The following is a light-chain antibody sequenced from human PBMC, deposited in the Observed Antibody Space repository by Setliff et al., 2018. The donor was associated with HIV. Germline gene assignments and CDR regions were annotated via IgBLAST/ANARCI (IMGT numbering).Light chain of an antibody. Sequence: QSALAQPASVSGSPGQSITLSCTGTSSDVGSYNFVSWYQQHPGRAPKLMIYDVTKRPSGVSDRFSGSKSGNTASLTISGLQTEDEADYYCCSYTSSLTYVFGTGTKATVL. CDR2: DVT. CDR1: SSDVGSYNF. CDR3: CSYTSSLTYV. V-gene: IGLV2-14*03. J-gene: IGLJ1*01.